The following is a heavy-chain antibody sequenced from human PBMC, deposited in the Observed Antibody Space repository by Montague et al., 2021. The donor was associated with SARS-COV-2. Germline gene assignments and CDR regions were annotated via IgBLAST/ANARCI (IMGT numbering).Heavy chain of an antibody. CDR3: ARFIRTGTTSRFYH. J-gene: IGHJ4*02. D-gene: IGHD1-1*01. CDR2: YRAACVN. V-gene: IGHV4-4*08. Sequence: SETLSLTCAVALHSVEVLHWRRFGEYPAKRLHWLGDYRAACVNNYNPSLGSRVAIFMDTSRAQFSLTLASLTTADTARYYCARFIRTGTTSRFYHWGPGMQVSV. CDR1: LHSVEVLH.